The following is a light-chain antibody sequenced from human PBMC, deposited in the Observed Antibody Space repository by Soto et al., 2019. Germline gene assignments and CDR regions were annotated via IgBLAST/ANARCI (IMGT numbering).Light chain of an antibody. Sequence: EIVLTQSPGTLSLSPGERATLSCRASQSVSSSYLAWYQQKRGQAPRLLIYAASSRATGIPDRFSGSGSGTDFTLTISRLEPEDFAIYYCQHRSNWPPEVTFGQGTRLEIK. J-gene: IGKJ5*01. V-gene: IGKV3D-20*02. CDR2: AAS. CDR1: QSVSSSY. CDR3: QHRSNWPPEVT.